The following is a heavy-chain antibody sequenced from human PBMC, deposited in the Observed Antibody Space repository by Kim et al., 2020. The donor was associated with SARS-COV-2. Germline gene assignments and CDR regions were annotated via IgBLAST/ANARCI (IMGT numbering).Heavy chain of an antibody. D-gene: IGHD1-26*01. CDR1: GFTFSSYA. V-gene: IGHV3-30*04. Sequence: GGSLRLSCAASGFTFSSYAMHWVRQAPGKGLEWVAVISYDGSNKYYADSVKGRFTISRDNSKNTLYLQMNSLRAEDTAVYYCAREGGSYYTTYEYYFDYWGQGALDTASS. J-gene: IGHJ4*02. CDR2: ISYDGSNK. CDR3: AREGGSYYTTYEYYFDY.